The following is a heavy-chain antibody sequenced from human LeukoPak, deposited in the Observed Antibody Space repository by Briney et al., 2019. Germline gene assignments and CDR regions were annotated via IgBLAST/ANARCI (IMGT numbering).Heavy chain of an antibody. CDR1: GGTFSSYG. D-gene: IGHD3-10*01. CDR3: AKDGLWFGELPTNYFDY. Sequence: SCKASGGTFSSYGMSWVRQAPGKGLEWVSAISGSGGSTYYADSVKGRFTISRDNSKNTLYLQMNSLRAEDTAVYYCAKDGLWFGELPTNYFDYWGQGTLVTVSS. V-gene: IGHV3-23*01. CDR2: ISGSGGST. J-gene: IGHJ4*02.